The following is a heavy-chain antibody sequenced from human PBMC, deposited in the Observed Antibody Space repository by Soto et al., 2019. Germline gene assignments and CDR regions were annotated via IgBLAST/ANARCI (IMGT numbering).Heavy chain of an antibody. CDR2: IYYNSEST. CDR1: GGSISDYY. D-gene: IGHD1-26*01. V-gene: IGHV4-59*01. CDR3: ARKSGSYHSGIDY. Sequence: QVQLQESGPGLVKPSETLSLTCTVSGGSISDYYWSWIRQPPGKGLEWIGFIYYNSESTNYNPSLKRRVTISLDTSKSQFSLRLRSVTAADTAVYYCARKSGSYHSGIDYWGQGALVTVSS. J-gene: IGHJ4*02.